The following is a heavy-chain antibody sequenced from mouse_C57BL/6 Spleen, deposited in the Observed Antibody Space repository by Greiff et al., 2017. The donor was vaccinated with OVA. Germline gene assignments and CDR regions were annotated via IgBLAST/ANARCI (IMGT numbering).Heavy chain of an antibody. CDR1: GFTFSSYG. CDR2: ISSGGSYT. V-gene: IGHV5-6*02. CDR3: ARHGEGRYFDY. Sequence: DVKLVESGGDLVKPGGSLKLSCAASGFTFSSYGMSWVRQTPDKRLEWVATISSGGSYTYYPDSVKGRFTISRDNAKNTLYLQMSSLKSEDTAMYYCARHGEGRYFDYWGQGTTLTVSS. J-gene: IGHJ2*01.